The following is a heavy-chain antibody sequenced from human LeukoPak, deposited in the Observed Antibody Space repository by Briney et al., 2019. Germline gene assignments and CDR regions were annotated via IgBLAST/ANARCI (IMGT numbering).Heavy chain of an antibody. Sequence: GGSLRLSCAASGFIISVYWMSWVRQAPGKGLEWVGNIKQDGSEKYYVDSVKGRFTISRDNAKNSLYLQMNSLRAEGTGVYYCVRVGSVWGSYEDYFVYWGGGTLVRVSS. J-gene: IGHJ4*02. CDR1: GFIISVYW. D-gene: IGHD3-16*01. V-gene: IGHV3-7*01. CDR3: VRVGSVWGSYEDYFVY. CDR2: IKQDGSEK.